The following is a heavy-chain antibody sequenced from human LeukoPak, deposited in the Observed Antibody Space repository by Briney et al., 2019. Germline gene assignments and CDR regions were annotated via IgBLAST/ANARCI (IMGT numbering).Heavy chain of an antibody. V-gene: IGHV3-74*03. D-gene: IGHD3-9*01. J-gene: IGHJ4*02. CDR3: ARDLDWILFDY. Sequence: AGGSLRLSCAVSGFTFNTYWMHWVRQAPGKGLVWVARVNREGTTTTYADSVKGRFTISRDNAKNTLYLRMNNLRAEDTAVYYCARDLDWILFDYWGQGTLVTVSS. CDR1: GFTFNTYW. CDR2: VNREGTTT.